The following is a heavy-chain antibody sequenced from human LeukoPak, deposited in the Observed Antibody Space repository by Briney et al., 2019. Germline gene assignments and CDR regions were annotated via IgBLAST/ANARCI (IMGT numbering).Heavy chain of an antibody. CDR1: GGSFGGYY. CDR2: INHSGST. Sequence: SETLSLTCAVYGGSFGGYYWSWIRQPPGKGLEWIGEINHSGSTNYNPSLKSRVTISVDTSKNQFSLKLSSVTAADTAVYYCARTYSYGYDSLGGPLDYWGQGTLVTVSS. V-gene: IGHV4-34*01. D-gene: IGHD5-18*01. CDR3: ARTYSYGYDSLGGPLDY. J-gene: IGHJ4*02.